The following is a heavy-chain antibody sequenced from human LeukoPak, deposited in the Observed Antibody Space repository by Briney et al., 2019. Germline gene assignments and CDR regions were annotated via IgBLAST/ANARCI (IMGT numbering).Heavy chain of an antibody. Sequence: GGSLRLSCAASGFTFSSYWMHWVRQAPGKGLVWVSRINTDGSSTTYADSVKGRFTISRDNAKNTLYLQVSSLRAEDTAVYCCARETSRGRSPFDYWGQGTLVTVST. CDR3: ARETSRGRSPFDY. J-gene: IGHJ4*02. CDR2: INTDGSST. D-gene: IGHD6-19*01. V-gene: IGHV3-74*03. CDR1: GFTFSSYW.